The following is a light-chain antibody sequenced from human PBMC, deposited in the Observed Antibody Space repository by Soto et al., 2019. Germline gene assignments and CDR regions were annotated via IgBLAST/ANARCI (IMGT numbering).Light chain of an antibody. V-gene: IGKV3-20*01. CDR3: QHYGDSSWT. J-gene: IGKJ1*01. CDR2: GAS. CDR1: QSVSKNY. Sequence: EIVLTQSPGTLSLSPGERATLSYRASQSVSKNYLAWYQQKPGQAPRLLIYGASNRATGTPDRFSGSGSGTDFTLTISRLEPEDFAVYFCQHYGDSSWTFGQGTKVDIK.